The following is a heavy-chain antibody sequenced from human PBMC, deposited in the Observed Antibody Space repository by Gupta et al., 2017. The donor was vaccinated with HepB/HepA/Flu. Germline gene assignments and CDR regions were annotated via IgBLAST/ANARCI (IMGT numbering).Heavy chain of an antibody. CDR2: IWYDGSNK. J-gene: IGHJ4*02. CDR3: ARDSASGYSYGYGYFDY. CDR1: GFTFSSYG. Sequence: QVQLVESGGGVVQPGRSLRLSCAASGFTFSSYGMHWVRQAPGKGLEWVAVIWYDGSNKYYADSVKGRFTISRDNSKNTLYLQMNSLRAEDTAVYYCARDSASGYSYGYGYFDYWGQGTLVTVSS. D-gene: IGHD5-18*01. V-gene: IGHV3-33*01.